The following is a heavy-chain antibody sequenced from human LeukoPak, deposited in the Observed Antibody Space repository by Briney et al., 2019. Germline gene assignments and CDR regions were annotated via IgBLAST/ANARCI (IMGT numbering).Heavy chain of an antibody. CDR2: INWNGGGT. D-gene: IGHD6-19*01. Sequence: GGSLRLSCAASGFTFDDYGMSWVRQAPGKGLEWVSGINWNGGGTGYADSVKGRFTISRDNAKNSLYLQMNSLRDEDRAVYYCAKSIAVAGLGGGRIFDYWGQGTLVTVSS. CDR3: AKSIAVAGLGGGRIFDY. V-gene: IGHV3-20*04. J-gene: IGHJ4*02. CDR1: GFTFDDYG.